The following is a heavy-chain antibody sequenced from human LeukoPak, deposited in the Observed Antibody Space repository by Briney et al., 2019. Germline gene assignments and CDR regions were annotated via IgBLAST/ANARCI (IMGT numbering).Heavy chain of an antibody. CDR2: SYTGGST. Sequence: GGSLRLSCAASGFTVSSYCMSWVRQAPGKGLEWVSISYTGGSTYYTDSVKGRFAISRDDSKSTLFLQMSSLRVDDTAVYYCTRAGQWSYGFQDYWGQGTLVTVSS. V-gene: IGHV3-66*01. J-gene: IGHJ4*02. CDR1: GFTVSSYC. CDR3: TRAGQWSYGFQDY. D-gene: IGHD5-18*01.